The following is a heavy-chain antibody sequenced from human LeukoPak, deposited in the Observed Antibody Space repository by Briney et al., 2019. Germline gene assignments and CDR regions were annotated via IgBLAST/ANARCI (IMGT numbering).Heavy chain of an antibody. V-gene: IGHV4-59*06. J-gene: IGHJ5*02. D-gene: IGHD3-22*01. CDR3: ARARYYYDSSADGWFDP. CDR1: GGSINSYF. CDR2: IYYSGST. Sequence: SETLSLTCTVSGGSINSYFWSWIRQHPGKGLEWIGNIYYSGSTYYNPSLKSRVTISVDTSKNQFSLKLSSVTAADTAVYYCARARYYYDSSADGWFDPWGQGTLVTVSS.